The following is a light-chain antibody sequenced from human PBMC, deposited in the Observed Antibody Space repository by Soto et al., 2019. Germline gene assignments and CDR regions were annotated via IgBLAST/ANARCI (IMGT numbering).Light chain of an antibody. V-gene: IGKV3-15*01. CDR2: DTS. Sequence: EIVITQAPGTPSFSSGGRATLSFKALQSVSSSYLAWYQQKPGQAPRLLIYDTSTRATGIPARFSGSGSGTEFTLTISSLQSEDFAVYYCQQYSNWPPITFGQGTRLEI. J-gene: IGKJ5*01. CDR3: QQYSNWPPIT. CDR1: QSVSSSY.